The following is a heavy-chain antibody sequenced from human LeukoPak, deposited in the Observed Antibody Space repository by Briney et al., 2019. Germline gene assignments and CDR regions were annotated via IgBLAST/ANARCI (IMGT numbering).Heavy chain of an antibody. D-gene: IGHD2-2*03. CDR1: GGSISSRY. CDR2: IYYSGST. V-gene: IGHV4-59*11. Sequence: SETLSLTCTVSGGSISSRYWSWIRQPPGKGLEWIGYIYYSGSTNYNPSLKSRDTISVDTSKNQFSLKLSSVTAADTAVYYCALSGYCSSTSCPPLDPWGQGTLVTVSS. J-gene: IGHJ5*02. CDR3: ALSGYCSSTSCPPLDP.